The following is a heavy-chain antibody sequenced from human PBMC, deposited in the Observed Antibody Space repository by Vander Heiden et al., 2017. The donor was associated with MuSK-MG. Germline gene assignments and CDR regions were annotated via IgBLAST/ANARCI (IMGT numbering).Heavy chain of an antibody. J-gene: IGHJ4*02. V-gene: IGHV1-18*01. CDR3: ARGSASDRSYFLDF. CDR2: ISAFNGNI. CDR1: GYSFTTYG. D-gene: IGHD3-10*01. Sequence: QVKLIQSGGEVKKPGASVKVSCESSGYSFTTYGVTWLRQAPGQGLELMGWISAFNGNINYAPSVQDRLTLTTDTSSSTSYMQLRSLKPDDTAVYYCARGSASDRSYFLDFWGQGTLVTVSS.